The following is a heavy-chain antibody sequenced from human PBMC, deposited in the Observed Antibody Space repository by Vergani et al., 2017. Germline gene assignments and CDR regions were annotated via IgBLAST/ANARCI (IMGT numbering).Heavy chain of an antibody. CDR3: ARRRQNCSGGSCHSHFDY. CDR1: GGSFSGYY. J-gene: IGHJ4*02. V-gene: IGHV4-34*01. Sequence: QVQLQQWGAGLLKPSETLSLTCAVYGGSFSGYYWSWIRQPPGKGLEWIGEINHSGSTNYNPSLKSRVTISVDTSKNQFSLKLSSVTAADTAVYYCARRRQNCSGGSCHSHFDYWGQGTLVTVSS. CDR2: INHSGST. D-gene: IGHD2-15*01.